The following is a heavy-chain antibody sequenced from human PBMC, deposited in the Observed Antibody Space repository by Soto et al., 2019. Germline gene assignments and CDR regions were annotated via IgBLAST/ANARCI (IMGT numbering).Heavy chain of an antibody. Sequence: PAETLSLTCSVSGRSMSSNYWSWIRQSPDKGLEWLGYVFYGGTDYNPSLAVRVSLSVETSKSQFSLKLTSVTVADTAMYSWANYRGAYYFESWGQGILVTVSS. CDR2: VFYGGT. CDR3: ANYRGAYYFES. CDR1: GRSMSSNY. J-gene: IGHJ4*02. D-gene: IGHD3-10*01. V-gene: IGHV4-59*01.